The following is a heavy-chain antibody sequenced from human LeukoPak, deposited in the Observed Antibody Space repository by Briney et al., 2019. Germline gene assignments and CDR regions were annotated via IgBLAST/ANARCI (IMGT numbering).Heavy chain of an antibody. CDR2: INHSGST. CDR3: ARGPVGAFDY. Sequence: TSETLSLTCAVYGGSLSGYYWSWIRQPPGKGLEWIGEINHSGSTNYNPSLKSRVTISVDTSKNQFSLKLSSVTAADTAVYYCARGPVGAFDYWGQGTLVTVSS. CDR1: GGSLSGYY. V-gene: IGHV4-34*01. J-gene: IGHJ4*02. D-gene: IGHD1-26*01.